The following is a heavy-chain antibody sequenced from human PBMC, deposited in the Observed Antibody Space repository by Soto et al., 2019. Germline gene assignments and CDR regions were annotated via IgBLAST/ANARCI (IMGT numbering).Heavy chain of an antibody. Sequence: QVQLQESGPGLVKPSGTLSLTCAVSDVSITTTNWWSWVRQPPGKGLEWIGAIYHSGRTFYNPSLKSRVTISVDKSKNQLSLKLNSVTAAGTAVYYGGRDVGNDYDSSPTGRFGVWGQGMRVTVSS. D-gene: IGHD3-22*01. CDR2: IYHSGRT. J-gene: IGHJ4*02. V-gene: IGHV4-4*02. CDR1: DVSITTTNW. CDR3: GRDVGNDYDSSPTGRFGV.